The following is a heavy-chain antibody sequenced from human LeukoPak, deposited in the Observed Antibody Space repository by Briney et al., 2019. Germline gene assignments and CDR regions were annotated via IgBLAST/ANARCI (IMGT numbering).Heavy chain of an antibody. CDR3: ARENPSGYYNRPIDY. J-gene: IGHJ4*02. CDR2: IYYSGSI. D-gene: IGHD3-22*01. V-gene: IGHV4-59*01. Sequence: SETLSLTCTVSGASISSYYWSWIRQPPGKGLEWIGDIYYSGSIKYNPSLKSRVTMSVDTSKNRFSLKLSSVTAADTAIYYCARENPSGYYNRPIDYWGQGTLVTVSS. CDR1: GASISSYY.